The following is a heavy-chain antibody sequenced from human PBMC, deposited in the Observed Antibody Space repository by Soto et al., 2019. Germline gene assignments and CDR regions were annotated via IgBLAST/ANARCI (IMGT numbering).Heavy chain of an antibody. CDR1: GFSLSTSGMC. CDR2: IDWDDDK. V-gene: IGHV2-70*01. D-gene: IGHD3-9*01. Sequence: GSGPTLVNPTQTLTLTCTFSGFSLSTSGMCVSWIRQPPGKALEWLALIDWDDDKYYSTSLKTRLTISKDTSKNQVVLTMTNMDPVDTATYYCARIKQYYDILTGYYPNYYYYGMDVWGQGTTVTVSS. CDR3: ARIKQYYDILTGYYPNYYYYGMDV. J-gene: IGHJ6*02.